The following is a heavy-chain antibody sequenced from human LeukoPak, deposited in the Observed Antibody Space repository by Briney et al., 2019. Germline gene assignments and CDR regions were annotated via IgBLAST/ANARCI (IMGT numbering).Heavy chain of an antibody. CDR1: GGSFSGYY. J-gene: IGHJ4*02. Sequence: PSETLSLTCAVYGGSFSGYYWSLIRQPPGKGLEWIGEINHSGSTNYNPSLKSRVTISVDTSKNQFSLKLSSVTAADTAVYYCARGRSPGTRIHFDYWGQGTLVTVSS. CDR3: ARGRSPGTRIHFDY. CDR2: INHSGST. V-gene: IGHV4-34*01. D-gene: IGHD1/OR15-1a*01.